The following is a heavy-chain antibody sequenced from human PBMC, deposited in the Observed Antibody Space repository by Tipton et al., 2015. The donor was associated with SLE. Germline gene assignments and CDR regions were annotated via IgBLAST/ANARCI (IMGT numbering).Heavy chain of an antibody. CDR2: INPNSGGT. V-gene: IGHV1-2*02. CDR1: GYTFTGYY. CDR3: ARDRITMIPRYFQH. D-gene: IGHD3-22*01. J-gene: IGHJ1*01. Sequence: QLVQSGAEVKKPGASVKVSCKASGYTFTGYYMHWVRRAPGQGLEWMGWINPNSGGTNYAQKFQGRVTMTRDTSISTAYMELSRLRSDDTAVYYCARDRITMIPRYFQHWGQGTLVTVSS.